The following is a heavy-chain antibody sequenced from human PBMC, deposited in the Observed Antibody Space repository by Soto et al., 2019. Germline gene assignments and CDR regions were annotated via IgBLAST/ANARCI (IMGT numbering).Heavy chain of an antibody. J-gene: IGHJ5*02. CDR2: IIPIFGTA. V-gene: IGHV1-69*13. D-gene: IGHD6-13*01. Sequence: GASVKVSCKASGGTFSSYAISCVRQAPGQGLEWMGGIIPIFGTANYAQKFQGRVTITADESTSTAYMELSSLRSEDTAVYYCARAGKYSSSNRWFDPWGQGTLVTVSS. CDR3: ARAGKYSSSNRWFDP. CDR1: GGTFSSYA.